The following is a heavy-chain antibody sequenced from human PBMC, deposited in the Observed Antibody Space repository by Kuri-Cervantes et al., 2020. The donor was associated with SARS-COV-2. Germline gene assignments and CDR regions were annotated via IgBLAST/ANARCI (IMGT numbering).Heavy chain of an antibody. J-gene: IGHJ4*02. CDR2: IYYSGST. D-gene: IGHD7-27*01. Sequence: SETLSLTCTVSGYSISSGYYWGWIRQPPGKGLEWIGSIYYSGSTYYNPSLKSRVTISVDTSKNQFSLKLSSVTATDTAVYYCAGELYKTGRIDYWGQGTLVTVSS. CDR1: GYSISSGYY. CDR3: AGELYKTGRIDY. V-gene: IGHV4-38-2*02.